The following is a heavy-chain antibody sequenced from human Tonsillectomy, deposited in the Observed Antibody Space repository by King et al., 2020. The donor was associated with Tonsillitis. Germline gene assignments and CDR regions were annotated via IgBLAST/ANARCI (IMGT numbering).Heavy chain of an antibody. CDR3: AKSGGYYYDSSGFSRDYYYGMDV. CDR2: FSGGGGST. D-gene: IGHD3-22*01. J-gene: IGHJ6*02. Sequence: VQLVESGGGLVQPGGSLRLSCAASGFTVSSYAMSWVRQAPGKGLEWVSSFSGGGGSTYYADSVKGRFTISRDNSKNTLYLKMNSLRAEDTAVYYCAKSGGYYYDSSGFSRDYYYGMDVWGQGTTVTVSS. V-gene: IGHV3-23*04. CDR1: GFTVSSYA.